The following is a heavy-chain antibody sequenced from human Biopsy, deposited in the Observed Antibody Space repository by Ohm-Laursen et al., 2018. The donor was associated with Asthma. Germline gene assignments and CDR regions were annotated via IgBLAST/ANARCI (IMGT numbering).Heavy chain of an antibody. CDR3: ARCQVGYSSGWSLLLKKIYYSGMDV. CDR2: IMTVFGTT. D-gene: IGHD6-19*01. J-gene: IGHJ6*02. V-gene: IGHV1-69*01. CDR1: GGTFSNFA. Sequence: SSVTVSCKAPGGTFSNFAISWARQAPGQGLEWLGGIMTVFGTTNYAQKIQGRVTITADESTSTAYMEVTSLRSEDTAIYYSARCQVGYSSGWSLLLKKIYYSGMDVWGQGTAVTVSS.